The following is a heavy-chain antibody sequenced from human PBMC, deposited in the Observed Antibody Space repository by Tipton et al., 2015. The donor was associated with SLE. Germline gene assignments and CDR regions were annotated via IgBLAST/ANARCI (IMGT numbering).Heavy chain of an antibody. CDR2: IYYSGST. Sequence: TLSLTCTVSGGSISGYYWSWIRQPPGKGLEWIGYIYYSGSTNYNPSLKSRVTISVDTSKNQFSLKLSSVTAADTAVYYCARVAGWIEDAFDIWGQGTMVTVSS. D-gene: IGHD2-2*03. CDR1: GGSISGYY. V-gene: IGHV4-59*12. CDR3: ARVAGWIEDAFDI. J-gene: IGHJ3*02.